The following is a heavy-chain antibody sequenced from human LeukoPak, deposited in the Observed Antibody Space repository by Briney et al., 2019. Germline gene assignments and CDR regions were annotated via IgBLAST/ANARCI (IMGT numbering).Heavy chain of an antibody. CDR2: IYTSGST. Sequence: SETLSLTCTVSGGSISGSYWNWVRQPAEKGLEWIGRIYTSGSTNYNPSLKSQVTISVDTSKSQFSLKLSSVTAADTAVYYCARIRYCSGGSCSWGQGTLVTVSS. J-gene: IGHJ5*02. V-gene: IGHV4-4*07. CDR1: GGSISGSY. CDR3: ARIRYCSGGSCS. D-gene: IGHD2-15*01.